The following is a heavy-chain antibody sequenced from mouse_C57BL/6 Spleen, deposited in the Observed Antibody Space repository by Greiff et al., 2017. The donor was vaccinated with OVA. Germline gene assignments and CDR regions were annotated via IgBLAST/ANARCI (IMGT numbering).Heavy chain of an antibody. Sequence: VQLQQSGPELVKPGASVKIPCKASGYTFTDYNMDWVKQSHGKSLEWIGDINPNNGGTIYNQKFKGKATLTVDKSSSTAYMELRSLTSEDTSVYYCARGDNFAYWGQGTLVTVSA. CDR3: ARGDNFAY. V-gene: IGHV1-18*01. J-gene: IGHJ3*01. D-gene: IGHD3-2*01. CDR2: INPNNGGT. CDR1: GYTFTDYN.